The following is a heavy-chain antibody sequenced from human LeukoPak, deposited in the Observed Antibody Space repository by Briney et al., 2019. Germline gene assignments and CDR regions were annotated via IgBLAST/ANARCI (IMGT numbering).Heavy chain of an antibody. D-gene: IGHD4-17*01. CDR3: AKEIWPTVTIPGRTYFDY. CDR2: IYNDGSTT. Sequence: GGSLRLSCAASGFMFSKSWMHWVRQVPGKGLVWVARIYNDGSTTNYADSVKGRFTISRDNSKNTLYLQMNSLRADDTAVYYCAKEIWPTVTIPGRTYFDYWGQGTLVTVSS. CDR1: GFMFSKSW. V-gene: IGHV3-74*01. J-gene: IGHJ4*02.